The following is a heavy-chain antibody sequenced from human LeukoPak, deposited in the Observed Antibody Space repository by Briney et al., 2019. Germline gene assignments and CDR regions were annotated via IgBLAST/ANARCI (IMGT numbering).Heavy chain of an antibody. CDR1: GGSISSSSYY. V-gene: IGHV4-39*07. Sequence: GTLSLTCTVSGGSISSSSYYWGWIRQPPGKGLEWIGSIYYSGSTYYNPSLKSRVTISVDTSKNQFSLKLSSVTAADTAVYYCAREGGDGSGMGLGYYFDYWGQGTLVTVSS. D-gene: IGHD3-10*01. CDR3: AREGGDGSGMGLGYYFDY. CDR2: IYYSGST. J-gene: IGHJ4*02.